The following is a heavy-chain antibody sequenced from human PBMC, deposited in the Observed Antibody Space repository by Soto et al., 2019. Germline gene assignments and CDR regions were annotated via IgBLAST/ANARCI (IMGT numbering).Heavy chain of an antibody. J-gene: IGHJ4*02. CDR3: ARVDDYYDSSGHYFTFFNY. CDR1: GYIFTSYG. V-gene: IGHV1-18*01. CDR2: ISAFKGYT. D-gene: IGHD3-22*01. Sequence: QVQLVQSGPEVKKPGASVKLSCKASGYIFTSYGIGWVRQAPGQGLEWMGWISAFKGYTKYPQRFQGRVTMTTDTPTSTAYMELRSLRSDDTAVYYCARVDDYYDSSGHYFTFFNYWGQGSLVTVSS.